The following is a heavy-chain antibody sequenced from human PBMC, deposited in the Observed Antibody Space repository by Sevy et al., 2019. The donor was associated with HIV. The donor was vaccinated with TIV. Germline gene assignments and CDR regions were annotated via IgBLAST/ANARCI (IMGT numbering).Heavy chain of an antibody. D-gene: IGHD4-17*01. CDR1: GITFIDYF. V-gene: IGHV1-2*02. CDR3: ATVDHYGSRGFDI. Sequence: ASVKVSCKASGITFIDYFIHWVRQAPGPGLEWMGWINPNNGGINYAQKFQGRVTMTSDMSSSTASMVLTTLASDDTAMYYCATVDHYGSRGFDIWGRGTMVTVSS. CDR2: INPNNGGI. J-gene: IGHJ3*02.